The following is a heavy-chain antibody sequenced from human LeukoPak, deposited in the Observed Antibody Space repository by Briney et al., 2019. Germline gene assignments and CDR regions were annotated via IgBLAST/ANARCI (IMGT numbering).Heavy chain of an antibody. CDR2: IYYSGST. CDR1: GGSISSYY. J-gene: IGHJ4*02. CDR3: AGSEGERWLLQQFDY. D-gene: IGHD5-24*01. Sequence: PSETLSHTCTVSGGSISSYYWSWIRQPPGKGLEWIGYIYYSGSTNYNPSLKSRVTISVDTSKNQFSLKLSSVTAADTAVYYCAGSEGERWLLQQFDYWGQGTLVTVSS. V-gene: IGHV4-59*01.